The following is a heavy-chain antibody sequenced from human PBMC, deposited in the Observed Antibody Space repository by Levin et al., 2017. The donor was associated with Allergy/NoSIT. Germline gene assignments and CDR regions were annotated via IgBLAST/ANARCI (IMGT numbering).Heavy chain of an antibody. V-gene: IGHV4-39*07. CDR3: ARDSIVVAGSDY. Sequence: PSETLSLTCTVSGGSISNESSYWAWIRQPPGMGLEWIGSTFYSGRTYYNRSLKSRVAMSVDTSNNQFSLRLNFVTAADTAVYYCARDSIVVAGSDYWGQGIQVIVSS. J-gene: IGHJ4*02. CDR2: TFYSGRT. CDR1: GGSISNESSY. D-gene: IGHD6-19*01.